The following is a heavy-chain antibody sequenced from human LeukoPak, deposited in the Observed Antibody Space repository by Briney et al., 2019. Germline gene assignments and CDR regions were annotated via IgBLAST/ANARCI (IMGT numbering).Heavy chain of an antibody. J-gene: IGHJ3*02. V-gene: IGHV4-59*01. CDR2: IYYSGST. CDR3: ARADIVVVPAAIRGAFDI. Sequence: PSETLSLTCTVPGGSISSYYWSWIRQPPGKGREWIGYIYYSGSTNYNPSLKSRVTISVDTSKNQFSLTLSSVTAADTAVYYCARADIVVVPAAIRGAFDIWGQGTMVTVSS. D-gene: IGHD2-2*02. CDR1: GGSISSYY.